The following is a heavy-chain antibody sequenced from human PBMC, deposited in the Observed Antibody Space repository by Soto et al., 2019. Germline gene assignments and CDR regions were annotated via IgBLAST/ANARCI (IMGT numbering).Heavy chain of an antibody. CDR3: ARFYGDYTNWFDP. CDR2: IYHSGST. V-gene: IGHV4-30-2*01. J-gene: IGHJ5*02. Sequence: PSETLSLTCAVSGDSINSGGYSWSWIRQPPGKGLEWIGYIYHSGSTYYNPSLKSRVTISVDRSKNQFSLNLRSVTAADTAVYYCARFYGDYTNWFDPWGQGTLVTVSS. CDR1: GDSINSGGYS. D-gene: IGHD2-21*02.